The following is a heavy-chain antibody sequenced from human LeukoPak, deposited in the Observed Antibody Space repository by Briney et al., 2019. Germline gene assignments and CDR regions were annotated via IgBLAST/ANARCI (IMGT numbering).Heavy chain of an antibody. CDR1: GYTFTSYD. D-gene: IGHD4-17*01. V-gene: IGHV1-8*01. CDR3: ARQTTVTTGDY. J-gene: IGHJ4*02. Sequence: ASVKVSRKASGYTFTSYDINWVRQATGQGLEWMGWMNPNSGNTGYAQRFQGRVTMTRNTSISTAYMELSSLRSEDTAVYYCARQTTVTTGDYWGQGTLVTVSS. CDR2: MNPNSGNT.